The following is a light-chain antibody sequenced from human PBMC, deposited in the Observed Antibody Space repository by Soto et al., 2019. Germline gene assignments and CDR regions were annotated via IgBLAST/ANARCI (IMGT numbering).Light chain of an antibody. CDR3: QQYGSSPSIT. J-gene: IGKJ5*01. CDR2: GAS. CDR1: QSVSNNY. Sequence: EIVLTHSQGTLSLSPCEIASLSLSAGQSVSNNYLAWYQQKPGQAPRLLIYGASSRATGIPDRFSGSGSGADFTLTISRLEPEDFAVYYCQQYGSSPSITFGQGTRLEI. V-gene: IGKV3-20*01.